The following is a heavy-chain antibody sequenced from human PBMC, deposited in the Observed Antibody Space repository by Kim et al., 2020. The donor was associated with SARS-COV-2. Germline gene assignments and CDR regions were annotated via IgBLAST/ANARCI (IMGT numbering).Heavy chain of an antibody. V-gene: IGHV3-30-3*02. J-gene: IGHJ4*02. Sequence: NYADSVECRFTISRDNSKNTLYLKMNSLRVEDTAIYYCAKATYSGSYYSDYWGQGTLVTVSS. D-gene: IGHD1-26*01. CDR3: AKATYSGSYYSDY.